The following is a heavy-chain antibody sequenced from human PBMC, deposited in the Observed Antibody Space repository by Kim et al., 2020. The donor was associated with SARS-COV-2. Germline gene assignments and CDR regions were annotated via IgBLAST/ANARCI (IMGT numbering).Heavy chain of an antibody. J-gene: IGHJ6*02. D-gene: IGHD2-2*01. V-gene: IGHV3-74*01. CDR1: GFIFSDYW. Sequence: GGSLRLPCVASGFIFSDYWMHWVRQIPGKGLVWVSRINRDGSVAYYADSVKGRFTISRDNTKNTLYLQLNSLRAEDTGTYYCVRGPHCSSTSCYAYLFYPMDVWGQGTTVTVSS. CDR3: VRGPHCSSTSCYAYLFYPMDV. CDR2: INRDGSVA.